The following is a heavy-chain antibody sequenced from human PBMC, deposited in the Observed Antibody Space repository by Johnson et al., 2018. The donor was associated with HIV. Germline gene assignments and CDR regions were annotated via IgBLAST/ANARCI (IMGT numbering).Heavy chain of an antibody. D-gene: IGHD3-10*01. CDR2: ISYAAITK. CDR3: ARRGLANAFDI. V-gene: IGHV3-30*04. CDR1: GFTFSTCA. Sequence: QVQLVESGGGVVQPGRSLRLSCAASGFTFSTCAMHWVRQAPGKGLEWVAVISYAAITKYYADSVKGRFSISRDNAKSSVYLQMNSLRAEDTAVYYCARRGLANAFDIWGQGTMVTVSS. J-gene: IGHJ3*02.